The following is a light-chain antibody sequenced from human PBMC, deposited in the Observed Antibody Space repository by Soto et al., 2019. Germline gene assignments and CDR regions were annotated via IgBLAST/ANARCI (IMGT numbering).Light chain of an antibody. CDR3: QQYNTWPPIT. CDR1: QSVRSN. CDR2: GAS. Sequence: EIVMTQSPVTLSVSPEKRATLSCRASQSVRSNIAWYQQKPGQAPRLLIYGASTRATGIPARFSGSGSGTEFTLTISSLQSEDFAVYYCQQYNTWPPITFGQGTRLEI. J-gene: IGKJ5*01. V-gene: IGKV3-15*01.